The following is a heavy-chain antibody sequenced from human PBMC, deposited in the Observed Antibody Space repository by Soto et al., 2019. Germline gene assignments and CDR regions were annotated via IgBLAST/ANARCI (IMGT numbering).Heavy chain of an antibody. Sequence: GGSLRLSCAASGFTFSNYAMSWVRQAPGEGLEWVSGISGSGGSTYYADSVKGRFTISRDNSKNTLYLQMNSLRAEDTAVYYCAKQPYYDFWSGYNYGMDVWGQGTKVTVS. V-gene: IGHV3-23*01. CDR3: AKQPYYDFWSGYNYGMDV. J-gene: IGHJ6*02. CDR2: ISGSGGST. CDR1: GFTFSNYA. D-gene: IGHD3-3*01.